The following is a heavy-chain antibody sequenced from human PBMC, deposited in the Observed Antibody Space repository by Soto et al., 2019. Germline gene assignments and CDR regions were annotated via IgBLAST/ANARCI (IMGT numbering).Heavy chain of an antibody. V-gene: IGHV3-33*01. Sequence: QVQLVESGGGVVQPGRSLRLSCAASGFTFSTYGMHWVRQAPGKGLEWVALIWYDGSNKYYTESVKGRFTISRDNSKNTLYLQMNSLRAEDTAVYYCARELITVAGMGPDFDYWGQGALVTVSS. CDR3: ARELITVAGMGPDFDY. CDR1: GFTFSTYG. CDR2: IWYDGSNK. J-gene: IGHJ4*02. D-gene: IGHD6-19*01.